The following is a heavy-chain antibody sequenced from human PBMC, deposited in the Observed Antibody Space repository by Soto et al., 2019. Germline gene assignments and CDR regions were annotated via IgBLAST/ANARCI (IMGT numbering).Heavy chain of an antibody. D-gene: IGHD1-1*01. J-gene: IGHJ4*02. V-gene: IGHV5-51*01. CDR1: GYSFTSYW. CDR3: ARGLPTTDD. CDR2: IYPGDSDT. Sequence: GESLKISCKGSGYSFTSYWVAWVRQMPGKGLEWMGSIYPGDSDTKYSPSFQGQVTISADKSINTAYLQWSSLNASDTAMYYCARGLPTTDDWGQGTLVTVSS.